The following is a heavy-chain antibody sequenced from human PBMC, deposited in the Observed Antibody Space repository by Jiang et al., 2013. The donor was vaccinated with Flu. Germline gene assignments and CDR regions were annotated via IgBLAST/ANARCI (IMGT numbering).Heavy chain of an antibody. J-gene: IGHJ4*02. V-gene: IGHV4-39*07. CDR2: IYYNGIT. Sequence: GSGLVKPSETLSLTCTVSGGSISSYNYYWGWIRQPPGKGLEWIGTIYYNGITNYNPSLESRVTISVDTSRNLFSLRLNSVNAADTAIYYCARARGRNGPYESGYWGQGTLVTVSS. D-gene: IGHD3-16*01. CDR1: GGSISSYNYY. CDR3: ARARGRNGPYESGY.